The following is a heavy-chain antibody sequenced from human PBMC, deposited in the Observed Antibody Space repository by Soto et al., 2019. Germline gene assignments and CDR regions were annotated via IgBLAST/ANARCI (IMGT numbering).Heavy chain of an antibody. CDR2: ISYDGSNK. J-gene: IGHJ4*02. Sequence: PGGSLRLSCAASGFTFSSYGMHWVRQAPGKGLEWVAVISYDGSNKYYADSVKGRFTISRDNSKNTLYLQMNSLRAEDTAVYYCAKDNIAAAGNPFYYFDYWGQGTLVTVSS. D-gene: IGHD6-13*01. CDR3: AKDNIAAAGNPFYYFDY. V-gene: IGHV3-30*18. CDR1: GFTFSSYG.